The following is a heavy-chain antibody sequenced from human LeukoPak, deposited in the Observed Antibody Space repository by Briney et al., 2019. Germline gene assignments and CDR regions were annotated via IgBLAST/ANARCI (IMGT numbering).Heavy chain of an antibody. V-gene: IGHV3-23*01. CDR2: ISGSGGST. CDR1: GFTFSSYG. Sequence: GGTLRLSCAASGFTFSSYGMSWVRQAPGKGLEWVSAISGSGGSTYYADSVKGRFTISRDNSKNTLHLQMNSLRAEDTAVYYCAKMCYYGSGRSKPLYYFDYWGQGTLVTVSS. D-gene: IGHD3-10*01. J-gene: IGHJ4*02. CDR3: AKMCYYGSGRSKPLYYFDY.